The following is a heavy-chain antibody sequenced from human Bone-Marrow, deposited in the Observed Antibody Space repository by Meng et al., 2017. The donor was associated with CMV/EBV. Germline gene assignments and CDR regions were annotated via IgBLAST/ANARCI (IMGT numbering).Heavy chain of an antibody. CDR1: GYC. CDR2: INHSGST. D-gene: IGHD6-13*01. Sequence: GYCWSWIRQPPRKGLEWIGEINHSGSTNYNPSLKSRVTISVDTSKNQFSLKLSSVTAADTAVYYCARGPHANIAAYLRGNYYGMDVWGQGTTVTVSS. V-gene: IGHV4-34*01. J-gene: IGHJ6*02. CDR3: ARGPHANIAAYLRGNYYGMDV.